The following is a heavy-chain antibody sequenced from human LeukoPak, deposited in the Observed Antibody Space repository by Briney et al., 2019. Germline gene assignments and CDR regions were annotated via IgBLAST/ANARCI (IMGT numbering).Heavy chain of an antibody. D-gene: IGHD2-8*01. V-gene: IGHV3-23*01. CDR1: GFTFSSYA. J-gene: IGHJ5*02. Sequence: GGSLRLSCAASGFTFSSYAMSWVRQAPGKGLEWVSAISGSGGSTYYADSVKGRFTISRDNPKNTLYLQMNSLRAEDTAVYYCAKRSPRYCTNGVCFNWFDPWGQGTLVTVSS. CDR3: AKRSPRYCTNGVCFNWFDP. CDR2: ISGSGGST.